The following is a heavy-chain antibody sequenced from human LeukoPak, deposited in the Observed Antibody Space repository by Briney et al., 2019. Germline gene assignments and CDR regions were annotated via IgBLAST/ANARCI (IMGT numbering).Heavy chain of an antibody. CDR2: ISGSGDST. D-gene: IGHD6-19*01. CDR1: GFTFSNYA. CDR3: AREGELAVAGHYYYYYCMDV. Sequence: GGSLRLSCAASGFTFSNYAMSWVRKAPGKGLEWVSVISGSGDSTYYADSVKGRFTISRDNTKNTLYLQMNSLRAEDTAVYYCAREGELAVAGHYYYYYCMDVWGKGTTVTVSS. J-gene: IGHJ6*03. V-gene: IGHV3-23*01.